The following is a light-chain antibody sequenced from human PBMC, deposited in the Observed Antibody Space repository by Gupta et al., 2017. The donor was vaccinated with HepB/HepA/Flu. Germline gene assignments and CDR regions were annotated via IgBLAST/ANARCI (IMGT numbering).Light chain of an antibody. CDR3: QKDNRAPWT. V-gene: IGKV1-27*01. Sequence: DIQMPQSPSSLSASVGDRVTITCRASQGISNYLAWYQQKPGKVPKLLIYAASTVQSGVPSRFSGSGSGTEFTLTISSLQPEDVATYYCQKDNRAPWTFGEGTKVEIK. CDR1: QGISNY. CDR2: AAS. J-gene: IGKJ1*01.